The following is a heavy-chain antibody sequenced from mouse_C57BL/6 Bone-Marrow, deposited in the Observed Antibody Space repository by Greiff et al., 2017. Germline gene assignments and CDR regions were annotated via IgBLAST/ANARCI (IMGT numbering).Heavy chain of an antibody. Sequence: VKLMESGPGLVQPSQSLSITCTVSGFSLTSYGVHWVRQSPGKGLEWLGVIWSGGSTDYNAAFISRLSISKDNSKSQVFFKMNSLQADDTAIYYCARNGGGYDRAWFAYWGQGTLVTVSA. CDR1: GFSLTSYG. J-gene: IGHJ3*01. CDR2: IWSGGST. D-gene: IGHD2-2*01. CDR3: ARNGGGYDRAWFAY. V-gene: IGHV2-2*01.